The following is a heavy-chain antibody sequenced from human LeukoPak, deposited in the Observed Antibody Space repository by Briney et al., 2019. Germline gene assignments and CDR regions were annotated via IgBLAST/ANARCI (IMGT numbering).Heavy chain of an antibody. D-gene: IGHD2/OR15-2a*01. V-gene: IGHV3-30-3*01. J-gene: IGHJ4*02. CDR3: AREGPRGNSQFDY. Sequence: GGSLRLSCAASGFTFSSYAMHWVRQAPGKGLEWVAVISYDGSNKYYADSVKGRFTVSRDNSKNTLYLQMNSLRAEDTAVYYCAREGPRGNSQFDYWGQGTLVTVSS. CDR2: ISYDGSNK. CDR1: GFTFSSYA.